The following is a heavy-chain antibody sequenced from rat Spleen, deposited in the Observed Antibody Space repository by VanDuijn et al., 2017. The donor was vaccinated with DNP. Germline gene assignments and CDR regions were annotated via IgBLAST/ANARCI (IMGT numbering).Heavy chain of an antibody. J-gene: IGHJ2*01. V-gene: IGHV5-46*01. D-gene: IGHD1-12*02. CDR2: ISTSGSRT. CDR1: GFTFSSFP. Sequence: EVQLVESGGGSVQPGRSMKLSCAASGFTFSSFPMAWVRQAPKKGLEWVATISTSGSRTYYRDSVKGRFTLSRDNAQTTLYLQLTGLRSEDTAAYYCVLPSHYYDGSSYPDYWGQGVMVTVSS. CDR3: VLPSHYYDGSSYPDY.